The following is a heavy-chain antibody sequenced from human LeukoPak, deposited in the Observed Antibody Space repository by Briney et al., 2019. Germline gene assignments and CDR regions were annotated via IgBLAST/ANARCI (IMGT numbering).Heavy chain of an antibody. V-gene: IGHV3-21*01. D-gene: IGHD1-26*01. CDR2: ISSSSSYI. J-gene: IGHJ4*02. CDR3: AAKGAAEWYFDY. Sequence: GFLRLSCAASGFTFSSYSMNWVRQAPGKGLEWVSSISSSSSYIYYADSVKGRFTISRDNAKNSLYLQMNSLRAEDTAVYYCAAKGAAEWYFDYWGQGTLVTVSS. CDR1: GFTFSSYS.